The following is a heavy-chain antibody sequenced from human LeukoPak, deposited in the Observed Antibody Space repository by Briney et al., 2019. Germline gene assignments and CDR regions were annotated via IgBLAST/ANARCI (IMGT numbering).Heavy chain of an antibody. CDR1: GFTFSSYW. J-gene: IGHJ4*02. CDR3: AKDNRDYYIDY. Sequence: GGSLRLSCAASGFTFSSYWMSWVRQAPGKGLEWVANIKQDGSEKYYVDSVKGRFTISRDNSKNTLYLQMNSLRVEDTAVYYCAKDNRDYYIDYWGQGTLVTVSS. V-gene: IGHV3-7*01. CDR2: IKQDGSEK. D-gene: IGHD3-10*01.